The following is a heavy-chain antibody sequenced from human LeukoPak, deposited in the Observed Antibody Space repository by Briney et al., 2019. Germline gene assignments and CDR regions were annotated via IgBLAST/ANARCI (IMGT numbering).Heavy chain of an antibody. V-gene: IGHV3-23*01. D-gene: IGHD1-26*01. CDR1: GFTFTNCA. Sequence: GGSLRLSCAASGFTFTNCAMSWVRQAPGKGLQWVSAITGSGDRTYYADSVKGRFIVSRDSSKNTLYLQMNSLRAEDTAVYYCAKDLSRVGYWGQGTLVTVSS. CDR2: ITGSGDRT. CDR3: AKDLSRVGY. J-gene: IGHJ4*02.